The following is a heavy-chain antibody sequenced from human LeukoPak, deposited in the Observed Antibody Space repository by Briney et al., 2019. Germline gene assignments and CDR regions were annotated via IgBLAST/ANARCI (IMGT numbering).Heavy chain of an antibody. D-gene: IGHD3-3*01. Sequence: ASVKVSCKASGYTFTGYYMHWVRQAPGKGLEWMGGFDPEDGETIYAQKFQGRVTMTEDTSTDTAYMELSSLRSEDTAVYYCATDESITIFGVVIPWGQGTLVTVSS. J-gene: IGHJ5*02. V-gene: IGHV1-24*01. CDR3: ATDESITIFGVVIP. CDR2: FDPEDGET. CDR1: GYTFTGYY.